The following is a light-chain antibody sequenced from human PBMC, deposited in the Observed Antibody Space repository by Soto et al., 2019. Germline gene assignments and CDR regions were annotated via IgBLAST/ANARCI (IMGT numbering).Light chain of an antibody. Sequence: EIVLTQSPATLSLSPGERGTLSCRASQNINNHLAWYQQKPGQAPRLVISDASNRATGIPARFSGSGSGTDFTLTISSLEPEEFAVYYCQQRSTWPLTFGGGTKVEIK. CDR1: QNINNH. CDR2: DAS. CDR3: QQRSTWPLT. V-gene: IGKV3-11*01. J-gene: IGKJ4*01.